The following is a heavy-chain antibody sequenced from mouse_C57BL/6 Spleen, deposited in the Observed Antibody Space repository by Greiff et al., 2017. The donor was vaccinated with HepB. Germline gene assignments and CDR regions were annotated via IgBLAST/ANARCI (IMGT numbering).Heavy chain of an antibody. D-gene: IGHD4-1*01. Sequence: VQLQQSGPELVKPGASVKISCKASGYAFSSSWMNWVKQRPGKGLEWIGRIYPGDGDTNYNGKFKGKATLTADKSSSTAYMQRSSLTSEDSAVYFCARRDWDWYFDVWGTGTTVTVSS. V-gene: IGHV1-82*01. J-gene: IGHJ1*03. CDR3: ARRDWDWYFDV. CDR1: GYAFSSSW. CDR2: IYPGDGDT.